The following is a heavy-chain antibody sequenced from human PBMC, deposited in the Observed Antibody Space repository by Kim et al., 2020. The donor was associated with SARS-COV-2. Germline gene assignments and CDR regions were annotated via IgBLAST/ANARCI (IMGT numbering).Heavy chain of an antibody. D-gene: IGHD3-22*01. V-gene: IGHV7-4-1*02. J-gene: IGHJ4*02. CDR1: GYTFTSYA. CDR2: INTNTGNP. Sequence: ASVKVSFKASGYTFTSYAMNWVRQAPGQGLEWMGWINTNTGNPTYAQGFTGRFVFSLDTSVSTAYLQISSLKAEDTAVYYCARERALGESYDSSADEFDYWGQGTLVTVSS. CDR3: ARERALGESYDSSADEFDY.